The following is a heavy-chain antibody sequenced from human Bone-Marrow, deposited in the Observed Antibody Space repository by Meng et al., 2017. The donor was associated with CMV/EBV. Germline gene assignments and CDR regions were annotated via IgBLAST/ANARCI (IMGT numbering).Heavy chain of an antibody. CDR1: GGTFSNYA. CDR2: IIPIFGTA. Sequence: SVKVSCKASGGTFSNYALSWVRQAPGQGLEWMGGIIPIFGTANYAQKFQGRVTITTDESTSTAYMELSSLRSEDTAVYYCARFQGDYYDSSGSYYGGQRTLVTVSS. CDR3: ARFQGDYYDSSGSYY. V-gene: IGHV1-69*05. D-gene: IGHD3-22*01. J-gene: IGHJ4*02.